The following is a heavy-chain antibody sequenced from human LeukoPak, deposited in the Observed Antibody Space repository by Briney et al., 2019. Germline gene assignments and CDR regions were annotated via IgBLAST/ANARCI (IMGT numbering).Heavy chain of an antibody. D-gene: IGHD3-10*01. V-gene: IGHV1-18*01. J-gene: IGHJ5*02. Sequence: ASVKVSCKPSGYTLTSYVISWVRQAPGQGLEWMGWISAYNGNTNYAQKLQGRVTMTTDTSTSTAYMELRSLRSDDTAVYYCAREIPHYYGSGMGSNWFDPWGQGTLVTVSS. CDR1: GYTLTSYV. CDR3: AREIPHYYGSGMGSNWFDP. CDR2: ISAYNGNT.